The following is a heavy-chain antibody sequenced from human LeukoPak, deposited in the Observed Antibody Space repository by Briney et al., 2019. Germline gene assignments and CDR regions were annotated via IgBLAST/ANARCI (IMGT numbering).Heavy chain of an antibody. V-gene: IGHV4-4*07. CDR1: GGSISSYY. CDR2: IYTSGST. J-gene: IGHJ3*02. CDR3: ALGAAFDI. Sequence: SETLSLTCTVSGGSISSYYWSWIRQPAGKGLEWIGRIYTSGSTNYNPSLKSRLTISVDTSKNQFSLRLTSVTPADTAVYYCALGAAFDIWGQGTMATVSS.